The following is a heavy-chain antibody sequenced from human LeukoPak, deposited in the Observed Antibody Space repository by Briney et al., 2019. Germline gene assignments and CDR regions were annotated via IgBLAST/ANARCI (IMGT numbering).Heavy chain of an antibody. D-gene: IGHD2/OR15-2a*01. V-gene: IGHV1-18*01. CDR3: ARELFIGMPTGTLYT. Sequence: GASVKVSCKASGYTFTSYGFTWVRQAPGQGLEWMGWISAYNGNTKYAQQLPGRVTMTTDTSTTKAYMELRSLSYDDKAVYYFARELFIGMPTGTLYTWGQGTLVTASS. CDR2: ISAYNGNT. CDR1: GYTFTSYG. J-gene: IGHJ5*02.